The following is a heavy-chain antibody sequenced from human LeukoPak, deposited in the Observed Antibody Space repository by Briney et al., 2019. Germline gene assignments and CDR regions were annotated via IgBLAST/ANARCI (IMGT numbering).Heavy chain of an antibody. Sequence: SVKVSCKASGGTFSSYAISWVRQAPGQGLGWMGGIIPIFGTANYAQKFQGRVTITADESTSTAYMELSSLRSEDTAVYYCAKAPPMVRGGYYYYMDVWGKGTTVTISS. V-gene: IGHV1-69*13. J-gene: IGHJ6*03. CDR3: AKAPPMVRGGYYYYMDV. D-gene: IGHD3-10*01. CDR2: IIPIFGTA. CDR1: GGTFSSYA.